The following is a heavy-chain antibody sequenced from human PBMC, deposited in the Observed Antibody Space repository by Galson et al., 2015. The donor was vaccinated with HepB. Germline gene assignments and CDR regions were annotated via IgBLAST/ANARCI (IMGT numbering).Heavy chain of an antibody. Sequence: SLRLSCAASGFTFGDYAMSWFRQAPGKGLEWVGFIRSKAYGGTTEYAASVKGRFTISRDDSKSIAYLQMNSLKTEDTAVYYCTRDKNGSGTWARYWGQGTLVAVSS. CDR2: IRSKAYGGTT. V-gene: IGHV3-49*03. J-gene: IGHJ4*02. D-gene: IGHD3-10*01. CDR1: GFTFGDYA. CDR3: TRDKNGSGTWARY.